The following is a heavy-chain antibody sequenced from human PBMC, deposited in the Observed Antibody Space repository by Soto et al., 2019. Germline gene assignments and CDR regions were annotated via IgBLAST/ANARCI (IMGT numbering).Heavy chain of an antibody. CDR2: LYDVDVS. CDR1: GLTISGKKY. D-gene: IGHD1-1*01. CDR3: ATWHEREHAFDV. V-gene: IGHV3-53*01. J-gene: IGHJ3*01. Sequence: DVQLVESGGGLIQPGESLRLSCAAVGLTISGKKYVAWVRQAPGKGLEGVSCLYDVDVSFYADSVTGRFTTSRDSSTTTVYLQMNDLRPDDTAVYYCATWHEREHAFDVWGQGTTVTISS.